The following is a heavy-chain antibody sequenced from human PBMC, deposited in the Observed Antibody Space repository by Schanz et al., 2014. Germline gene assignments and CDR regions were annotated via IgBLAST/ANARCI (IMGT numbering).Heavy chain of an antibody. D-gene: IGHD3-9*01. CDR1: GYTFTSYS. CDR3: ARVQDDILTGSEYYYGMDV. V-gene: IGHV1-3*05. Sequence: QVQLVQSGAEEKKPGASVKVSCKASGYTFTSYSIHWVRQAPGQGLEWMGWINVGNGNMKYSQKFQGRVTITRNTSTNTAYMELRSLRSDDTAVYYCARVQDDILTGSEYYYGMDVWGQGTTVTVSS. J-gene: IGHJ6*02. CDR2: INVGNGNM.